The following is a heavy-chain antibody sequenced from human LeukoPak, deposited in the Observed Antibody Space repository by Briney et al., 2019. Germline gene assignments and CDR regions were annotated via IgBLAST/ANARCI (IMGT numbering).Heavy chain of an antibody. CDR1: GYTFTSYG. J-gene: IGHJ4*02. V-gene: IGHV1-18*01. Sequence: WASVKVSCKASGYTFTSYGISWVRQAPGQGLEWMGWISAYNGNTNYAQKLQGRVTMTTDTSTSTAYMELRSLRSDDTAVYYCARVNSSGYYSTVLGVYYFDYWGQGTLVTVSS. CDR2: ISAYNGNT. D-gene: IGHD3-22*01. CDR3: ARVNSSGYYSTVLGVYYFDY.